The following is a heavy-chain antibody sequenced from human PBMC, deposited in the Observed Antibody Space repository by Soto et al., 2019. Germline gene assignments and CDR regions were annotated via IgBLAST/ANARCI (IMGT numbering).Heavy chain of an antibody. V-gene: IGHV3-30-3*01. CDR2: ISYDGSNK. J-gene: IGHJ3*02. D-gene: IGHD4-17*01. CDR3: AREGNDYVLTRRPQGAFDI. CDR1: GFTFSSYA. Sequence: QVQLVESGGGVVQPGRSLRLSCAASGFTFSSYAMHWVRQAPGKGLEWVAVISYDGSNKYYADSVKGRFTISRDNSKNTLYLQMNSLRAEDTAVYYCAREGNDYVLTRRPQGAFDIWGQGTMVTVSS.